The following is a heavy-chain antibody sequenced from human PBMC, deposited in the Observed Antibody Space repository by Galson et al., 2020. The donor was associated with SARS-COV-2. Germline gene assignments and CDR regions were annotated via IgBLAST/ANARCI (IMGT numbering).Heavy chain of an antibody. J-gene: IGHJ4*02. V-gene: IGHV3-30-3*01. D-gene: IGHD3-10*01. CDR2: TSHDGSNK. Sequence: GGSLRLSCAASGFTFSNYAMHWVRQPPGKGLEWVAVTSHDGSNKYYAGSVKGLFTISRDNSKNTVYLQMNSLTAEDTAVYYCARDPRYYYGSGSYIDWGQGTQVTVSS. CDR3: ARDPRYYYGSGSYID. CDR1: GFTFSNYA.